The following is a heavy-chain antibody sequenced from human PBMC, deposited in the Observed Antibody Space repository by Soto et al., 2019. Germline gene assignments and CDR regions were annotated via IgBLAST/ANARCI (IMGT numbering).Heavy chain of an antibody. CDR2: INPNSGGT. CDR3: ARDSGTKIDY. D-gene: IGHD3-10*01. Sequence: ASVKVSCKAPGYTFTGYYMHWVRQAPGQGLEWMGWINPNSGGTNYAQKFQGWVTVTRDTSISTAYMELSRLRSDDTAVYYCARDSGTKIDYWGQGTLVTVSS. J-gene: IGHJ4*02. V-gene: IGHV1-2*04. CDR1: GYTFTGYY.